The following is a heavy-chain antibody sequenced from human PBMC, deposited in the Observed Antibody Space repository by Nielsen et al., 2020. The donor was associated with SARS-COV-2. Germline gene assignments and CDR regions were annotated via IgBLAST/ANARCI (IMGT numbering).Heavy chain of an antibody. CDR1: GGSISSSSYY. Sequence: GSLRLSCTVSGGSISSSSYYWGWIRQPPGRGLEWIGSIYYSGSTYYNPSLKSRVTISVDTSKNQFSLKLSSVTAADTAVYYCARAQIEDDAFDIWGQGTMVTVSS. V-gene: IGHV4-39*07. CDR3: ARAQIEDDAFDI. CDR2: IYYSGST. J-gene: IGHJ3*02.